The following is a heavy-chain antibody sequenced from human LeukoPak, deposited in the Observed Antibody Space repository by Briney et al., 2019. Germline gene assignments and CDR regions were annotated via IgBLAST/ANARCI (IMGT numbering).Heavy chain of an antibody. D-gene: IGHD6-19*01. V-gene: IGHV3-74*01. CDR2: INSDGSST. J-gene: IGHJ4*02. CDR1: GFTFSSYW. Sequence: PGGSLRLSCAASGFTFSSYWMHWVRQAPGKGLVWVSRINSDGSSTSYADSVKGRFTISRDNAKNTLYLQMNSLRAEDTAVYYCAKDRGKRYSSGWYLFDYWGQGTLVTVSS. CDR3: AKDRGKRYSSGWYLFDY.